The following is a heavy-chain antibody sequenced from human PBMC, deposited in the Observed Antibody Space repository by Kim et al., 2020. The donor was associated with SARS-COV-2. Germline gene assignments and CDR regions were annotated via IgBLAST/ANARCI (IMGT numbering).Heavy chain of an antibody. CDR3: AKGLYSRSWYADY. CDR1: GFTFSSYA. Sequence: GGSLRLSCAASGFTFSSYAMSWVRQAPGKGLEWVSVIYSGGSSTYYADSVKGRFTISRDNSKNTLYLQMNSLRAEDTAVYYCAKGLYSRSWYADYWGQGTLVTVSS. J-gene: IGHJ4*02. CDR2: IYSGGSST. D-gene: IGHD6-13*01. V-gene: IGHV3-23*03.